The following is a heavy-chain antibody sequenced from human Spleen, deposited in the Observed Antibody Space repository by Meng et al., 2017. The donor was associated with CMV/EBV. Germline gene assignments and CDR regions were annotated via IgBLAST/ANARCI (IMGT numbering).Heavy chain of an antibody. J-gene: IGHJ3*02. D-gene: IGHD6-13*01. CDR2: IYPGYSDT. V-gene: IGHV5-51*01. CDR1: GYSFTSYW. CDR3: ASALRSSSYRNAFDI. Sequence: GESLKISCKGSGYSFTSYWIGWVRQMPGKGLEWMGIIYPGYSDTRYSPSFQGQVTISADKSISTAYLQWSSLKASDTAMYYCASALRSSSYRNAFDIWGQGTMVTVSS.